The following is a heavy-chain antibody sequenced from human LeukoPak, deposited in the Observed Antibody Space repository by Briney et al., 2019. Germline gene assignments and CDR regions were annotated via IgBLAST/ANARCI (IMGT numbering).Heavy chain of an antibody. D-gene: IGHD4-17*01. V-gene: IGHV3-23*01. J-gene: IGHJ3*02. CDR3: AKGMGIDYGDYGAFDI. Sequence: GGSLRLSCAASGFTFSSYAMSWVRQAPGKGLEWVSAISGSGGSTYYADSVKGRFTISRDNSKNTLYLQMNSLRAEDTAVYYCAKGMGIDYGDYGAFDIWGQGTMVTVSS. CDR2: ISGSGGST. CDR1: GFTFSSYA.